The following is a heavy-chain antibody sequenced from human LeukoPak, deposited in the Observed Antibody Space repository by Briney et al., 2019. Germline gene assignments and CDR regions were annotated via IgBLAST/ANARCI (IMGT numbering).Heavy chain of an antibody. V-gene: IGHV1-46*01. D-gene: IGHD1-14*01. Sequence: EASVTVSCKASGHTFTTYYVHLVRQAPGQGLEWMGVINPSGEGTNYPQRFQGRVTLTRDTSTSTVYMELSSLRSEDTAIYYCAKETPNTGWFDPWGQGTLVTVSS. J-gene: IGHJ5*02. CDR3: AKETPNTGWFDP. CDR1: GHTFTTYY. CDR2: INPSGEGT.